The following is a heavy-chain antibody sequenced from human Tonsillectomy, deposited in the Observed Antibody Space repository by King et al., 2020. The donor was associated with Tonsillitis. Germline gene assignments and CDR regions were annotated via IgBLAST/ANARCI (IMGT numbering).Heavy chain of an antibody. V-gene: IGHV4-34*01. CDR2: VDHSGSS. Sequence: VQLQQWGAGLLKPSETLSLTCAVYGGSFSGYYWSWIRQPPGKGLEWIGEVDHSGSSNYNPSLKSRVIISVDPSKNQFSLKVTSVTAADTAVYYCASISSASWGQGTLVTVSS. CDR1: GGSFSGYY. CDR3: ASISSAS. J-gene: IGHJ5*02.